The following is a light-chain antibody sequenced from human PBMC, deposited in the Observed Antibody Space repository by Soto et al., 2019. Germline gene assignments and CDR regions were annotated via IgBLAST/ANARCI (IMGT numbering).Light chain of an antibody. V-gene: IGLV2-14*01. CDR3: SSYTTSSTLI. J-gene: IGLJ2*01. Sequence: QSALTQPASVSGSPGQSITISCTGTSSDVGGYNYVSWYQQHPGKAPKLMIYEVSNRPSGVSNRFSGSKSGNTASLTISGIQAEDEADYFCSSYTTSSTLIFGGGTKRTVL. CDR1: SSDVGGYNY. CDR2: EVS.